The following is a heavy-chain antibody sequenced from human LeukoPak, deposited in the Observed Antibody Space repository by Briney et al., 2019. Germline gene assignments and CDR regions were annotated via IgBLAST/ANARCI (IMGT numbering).Heavy chain of an antibody. J-gene: IGHJ4*02. D-gene: IGHD4-11*01. V-gene: IGHV4-59*01. CDR2: IYYSGST. Sequence: NSSETLSLTCTVSGGSISIYYWNWIRQPPGKGLEWIGYIYYSGSTNYNPSLKSRVTISVDTSKNQFSLKLSSVTAADTAVYYCARDPTRSGLDYWGQGTLVTVSS. CDR3: ARDPTRSGLDY. CDR1: GGSISIYY.